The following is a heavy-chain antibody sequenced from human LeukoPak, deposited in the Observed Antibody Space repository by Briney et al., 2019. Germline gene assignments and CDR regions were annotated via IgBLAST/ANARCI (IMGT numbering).Heavy chain of an antibody. V-gene: IGHV1-2*06. Sequence: ASVKVSCKASGGTFSSYAISWVRQAPGQGLEWMGRTNPNSGGTNYAQKFQGRVTMTRDTSISTAYMELSRLRSDDTAVYYCATYSSFYYYYYMDVWGKGTTVTVSS. CDR3: ATYSSFYYYYYMDV. J-gene: IGHJ6*03. D-gene: IGHD6-6*01. CDR2: TNPNSGGT. CDR1: GGTFSSYA.